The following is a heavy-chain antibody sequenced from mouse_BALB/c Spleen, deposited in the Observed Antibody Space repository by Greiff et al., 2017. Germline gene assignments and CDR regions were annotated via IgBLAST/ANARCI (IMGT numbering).Heavy chain of an antibody. Sequence: QVQLKQSGPGLVAPSQSLSITCTVSGFSLTSYGVHWVRQPPGKGLEWLGVIWAGGSTNYNSALMSRLSISKDNSKSQVFLQMNSLQTDDTAMYYCARTYGSSLAWFAYWGQGTLVTVSA. CDR2: IWAGGST. D-gene: IGHD1-1*01. J-gene: IGHJ3*01. CDR3: ARTYGSSLAWFAY. V-gene: IGHV2-9*02. CDR1: GFSLTSYG.